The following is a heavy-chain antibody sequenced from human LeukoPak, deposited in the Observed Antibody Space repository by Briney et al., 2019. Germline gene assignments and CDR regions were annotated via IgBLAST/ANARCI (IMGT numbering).Heavy chain of an antibody. CDR2: ISAYNGNT. CDR1: GYTFTSYG. Sequence: ASVKVSCKASGYTFTSYGISWVRQAPGQGLEWMGWISAYNGNTNYAQKLQGRVTMTTDTSTSTAYMELRSLRSDDTAVYYCASTYCGSTSCYNYYYYMDVWGKGTTVTVSS. D-gene: IGHD2-2*02. J-gene: IGHJ6*03. V-gene: IGHV1-18*01. CDR3: ASTYCGSTSCYNYYYYMDV.